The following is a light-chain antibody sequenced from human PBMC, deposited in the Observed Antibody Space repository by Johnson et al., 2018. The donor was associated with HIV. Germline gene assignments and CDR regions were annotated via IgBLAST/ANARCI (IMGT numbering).Light chain of an antibody. CDR3: GTWDSTFYV. V-gene: IGLV1-51*02. CDR1: SSNIGNNY. J-gene: IGLJ1*01. CDR2: ENN. Sequence: QSVLTQPPSVSAAPGQKVTISCSGSSSNIGNNYVSWYQQLPGTAPKLLIYENNKRPSGIPDRFSGSKSGTSATLGITGLQTGAEADYYCGTWDSTFYVFGTGTKVTVL.